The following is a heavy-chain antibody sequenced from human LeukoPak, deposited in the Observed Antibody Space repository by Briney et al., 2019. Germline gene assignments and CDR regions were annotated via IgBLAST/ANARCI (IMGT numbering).Heavy chain of an antibody. CDR1: GYTFTGYY. CDR2: INPNSGGT. CDR3: ARAQLMVYATGYYYGMDV. V-gene: IGHV1-2*02. J-gene: IGHJ6*02. D-gene: IGHD2-8*01. Sequence: ASVKVSCKASGYTFTGYYMHWVRQAPGQGLEWMGWINPNSGGTNYAQKFQGRVTMTRDTSISTAHMELSRLRSDDTAVYYCARAQLMVYATGYYYGMDVWGQGTTVTVSS.